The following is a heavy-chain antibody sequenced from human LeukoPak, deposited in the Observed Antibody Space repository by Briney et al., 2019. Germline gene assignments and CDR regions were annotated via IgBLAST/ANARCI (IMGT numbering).Heavy chain of an antibody. CDR3: ARTYSSGWSNWFDP. CDR2: IWYDGSNK. J-gene: IGHJ5*02. Sequence: GGSLRLSCAASGFTVSSNYMSWVRQAPGKGLEWVAVIWYDGSNKYYADSVKGRFTISRDNSKNTLYLQMNSLRAEDTAVYYCARTYSSGWSNWFDPWGQGTLVTVSS. V-gene: IGHV3-33*08. D-gene: IGHD6-19*01. CDR1: GFTVSSNY.